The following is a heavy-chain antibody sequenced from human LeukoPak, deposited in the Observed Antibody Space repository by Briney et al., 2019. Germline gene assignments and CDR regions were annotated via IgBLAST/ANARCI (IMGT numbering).Heavy chain of an antibody. CDR3: ARGGQITMVSHFYYYYMDV. D-gene: IGHD3-10*01. CDR1: GGSFSGYY. Sequence: SETLSLTCAVYGGSFSGYYWSWIRQPPGKGLEWIGEINHSGSTNYNPSLKSRVTISVDTSKNQFSLKLSSVTAADTAVYYCARGGQITMVSHFYYYYMDVWGKGTTVTVSS. V-gene: IGHV4-34*01. J-gene: IGHJ6*03. CDR2: INHSGST.